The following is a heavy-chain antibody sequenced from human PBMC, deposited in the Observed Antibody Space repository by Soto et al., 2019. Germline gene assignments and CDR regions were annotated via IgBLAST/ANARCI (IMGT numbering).Heavy chain of an antibody. CDR3: ARRAAYSSSYFFDY. Sequence: SGPTLVNPPQTLTLTCTFSGFSLRTSGMCVSWIRQPPGKALEWLALVDWDDDKYYNTSLRTRLTISRDTSKNQVIFTMTNMDPLDTATYYCARRAAYSSSYFFDYWGQGSLVTVSS. D-gene: IGHD6-6*01. CDR1: GFSLRTSGMC. J-gene: IGHJ4*02. CDR2: VDWDDDK. V-gene: IGHV2-70*01.